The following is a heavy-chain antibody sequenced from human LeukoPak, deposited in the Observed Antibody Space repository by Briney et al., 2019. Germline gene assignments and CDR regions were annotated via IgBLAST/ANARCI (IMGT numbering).Heavy chain of an antibody. V-gene: IGHV3-23*01. Sequence: GGSLRLSCAASGFTFSSYAMSWVRQAPGKGLEWVSAISGRGGSTYYADSVKGRFTISRDNSKNTLYLQMNSLRAEDTAVYYCAKDYAAAGDGWFDPWGQGTLVTVSS. CDR1: GFTFSSYA. D-gene: IGHD6-13*01. CDR3: AKDYAAAGDGWFDP. J-gene: IGHJ5*02. CDR2: ISGRGGST.